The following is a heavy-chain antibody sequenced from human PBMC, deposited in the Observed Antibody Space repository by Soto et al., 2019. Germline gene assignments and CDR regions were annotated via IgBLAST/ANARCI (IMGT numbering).Heavy chain of an antibody. CDR1: RFTFSSYN. CDR2: TSSSRGTT. Sequence: EVQLVESGGGLVQPGGSLRLSCAASRFTFSSYNINWVRQAPGKGLEWGSSTSSSRGTTYYADSVKGRFTMSRENAKTSLYLQMNSLRDEDTAVYYCAGAGGTTVYWGQGTLVTVSS. CDR3: AGAGGTTVY. V-gene: IGHV3-48*02. D-gene: IGHD1-7*01. J-gene: IGHJ4*02.